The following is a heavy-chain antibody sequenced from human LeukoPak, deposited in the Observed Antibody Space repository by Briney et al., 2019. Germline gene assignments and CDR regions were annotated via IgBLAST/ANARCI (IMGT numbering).Heavy chain of an antibody. CDR2: INHSGST. V-gene: IGHV4-34*01. J-gene: IGHJ4*02. CDR3: ARPVSGSGGWYYNY. D-gene: IGHD6-19*01. CDR1: GGSFSGYY. Sequence: PSETLSLTCAVYGGSFSGYYWSWIRQPPGKGLEWIGEINHSGSTNYNPSLKSRVTISVDTSKNQFSMKLSSVTAADTAVYYCARPVSGSGGWYYNYWGQGTLVTVSS.